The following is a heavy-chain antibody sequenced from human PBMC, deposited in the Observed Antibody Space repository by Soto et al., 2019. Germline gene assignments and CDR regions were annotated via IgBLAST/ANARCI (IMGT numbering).Heavy chain of an antibody. J-gene: IGHJ2*01. CDR3: ARPEQPYFGRDSYYVLACWYFDL. D-gene: IGHD2-21*02. Sequence: GESLKISCQGSGYSFTNYWIGWVRQKPVKGLEWMGTIFPGDSDTRYSPSFQGQVTISADRSTSTAYLQWSSLKASDTAMYYCARPEQPYFGRDSYYVLACWYFDLWGRGTPVIVSS. V-gene: IGHV5-51*01. CDR2: IFPGDSDT. CDR1: GYSFTNYW.